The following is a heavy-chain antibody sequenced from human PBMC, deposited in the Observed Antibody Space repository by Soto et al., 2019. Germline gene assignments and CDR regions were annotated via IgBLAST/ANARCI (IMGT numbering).Heavy chain of an antibody. CDR1: GFTFSSYA. CDR2: ISGSGGST. D-gene: IGHD6-13*01. CDR3: AEPEQQLQHWYFDL. Sequence: EVQLLESGGGLVQPGGSLRLSCAASGFTFSSYAMSWVRQAPGKGLEWVSAISGSGGSTYYADSVKGRFTISRDNSKNPLYLQMNSLSAEDTAVYYCAEPEQQLQHWYFDLWGRGTLVTVSS. V-gene: IGHV3-23*01. J-gene: IGHJ2*01.